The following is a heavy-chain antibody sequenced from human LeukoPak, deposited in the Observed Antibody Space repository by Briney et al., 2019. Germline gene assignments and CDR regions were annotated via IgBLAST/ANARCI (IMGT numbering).Heavy chain of an antibody. CDR2: ISYDGSNK. CDR3: AKDSPALGHGSFDI. J-gene: IGHJ3*02. CDR1: GFTFSSCG. V-gene: IGHV3-30*18. Sequence: GGSLRLSCAASGFTFSSCGMHWVRQAPGKGLEWVAVISYDGSNKYYADSVKGRFTISRDNSKNTQYLQMNSLRADDTAVYYCAKDSPALGHGSFDIGGQGTRVPVFS.